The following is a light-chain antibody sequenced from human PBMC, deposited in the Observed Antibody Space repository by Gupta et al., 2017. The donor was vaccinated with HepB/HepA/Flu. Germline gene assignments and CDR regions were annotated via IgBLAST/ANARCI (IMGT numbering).Light chain of an antibody. CDR3: QQYYTTPVT. J-gene: IGKJ4*01. Sequence: DFVMTQSPDSLAVSLGERATINCKSSPSVLYSSNNKNYLAWYQQKPGQPPKLLIYWASTRASGVPDRFSGRGSGTDFTLTISSLQAEDVAVYYCQQYYTTPVTFGGGTKVEIK. CDR2: WAS. CDR1: PSVLYSSNNKNY. V-gene: IGKV4-1*01.